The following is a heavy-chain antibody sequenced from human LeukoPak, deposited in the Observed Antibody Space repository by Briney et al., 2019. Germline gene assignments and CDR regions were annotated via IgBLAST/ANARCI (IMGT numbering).Heavy chain of an antibody. CDR3: ARDLGYYGSGSYPPTANFDY. V-gene: IGHV6-1*01. Sequence: SQTLSLTCAISGDSVSSNSAAWNWIRQSPSRGLEWLGRTYYRSKWYNDYAVSVKSRITINPDTSKNQFSLQLNSVTPEDTAVYYCARDLGYYGSGSYPPTANFDYWGQGTLVTVSS. CDR1: GDSVSSNSAA. J-gene: IGHJ4*02. D-gene: IGHD3-10*01. CDR2: TYYRSKWYN.